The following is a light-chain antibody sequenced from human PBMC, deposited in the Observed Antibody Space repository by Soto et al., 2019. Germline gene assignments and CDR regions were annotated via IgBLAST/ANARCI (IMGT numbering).Light chain of an antibody. CDR2: WAS. V-gene: IGKV4-1*01. Sequence: DIVMTQSPDSLTVSLGERATINCKSSLSVFYSSNNQNYLAWYQHKPGQPPKLLIYWASTRESGVPDRSSGSGSGTDFTLTISSLQAEDVAVYYSQQYYTTLAPTFGGGTKVEIK. CDR3: QQYYTTLAPT. J-gene: IGKJ4*01. CDR1: LSVFYSSNNQNY.